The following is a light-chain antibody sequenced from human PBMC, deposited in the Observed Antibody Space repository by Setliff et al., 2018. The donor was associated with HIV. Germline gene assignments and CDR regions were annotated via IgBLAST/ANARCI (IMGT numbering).Light chain of an antibody. CDR3: SSYTSTNTLV. CDR1: SSDVGSYNY. J-gene: IGLJ3*02. V-gene: IGLV2-14*03. CDR2: DVS. Sequence: QSVLTRPASVSGSPGQSITISCTGTSSDVGSYNYVSWYQQHPGKAPKLVLYDVSNRPSGVSNRFSGSKPGNTASLTIPGLQVEDEADYYCSSYTSTNTLVFGGGTQLTVL.